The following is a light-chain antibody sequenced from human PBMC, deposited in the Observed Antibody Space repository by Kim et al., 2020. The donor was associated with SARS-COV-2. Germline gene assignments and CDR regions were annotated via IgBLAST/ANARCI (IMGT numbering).Light chain of an antibody. J-gene: IGKJ2*01. CDR2: AAS. Sequence: AIRITQSPSPLSASTGDRVTITCRASQGISSYLAWYQQKPGKAPKLLIYAASTLQSGVPSRFSGSGSGTDFTLTISCLQSEDFATYYCQQYYSYPHTFGQGTKLEI. V-gene: IGKV1-8*01. CDR1: QGISSY. CDR3: QQYYSYPHT.